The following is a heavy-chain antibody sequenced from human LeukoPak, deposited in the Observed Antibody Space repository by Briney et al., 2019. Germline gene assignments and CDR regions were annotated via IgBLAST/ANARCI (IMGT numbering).Heavy chain of an antibody. CDR3: ARVRRDFGVVDY. J-gene: IGHJ4*02. CDR1: GGSFSGYY. Sequence: SETLSLTCAVYGGSFSGYYWSWLRQPPGKGLEWIGEINHSGSTNYNPSLKSRVTISVDTSKNQFSLKLSSVTAADTAVYYCARVRRDFGVVDYWGQGTLVTVSS. D-gene: IGHD3-3*01. CDR2: INHSGST. V-gene: IGHV4-34*01.